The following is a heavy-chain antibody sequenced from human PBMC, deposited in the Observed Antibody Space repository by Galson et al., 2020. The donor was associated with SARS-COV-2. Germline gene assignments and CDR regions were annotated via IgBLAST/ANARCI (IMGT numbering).Heavy chain of an antibody. Sequence: GGSLRLSCAASGFTFSSYWMSWVRQAPGKGLEWVANIKQDGSEKYYVDSVKGRFTISRDNAKNSLYLQMNSLRVEDTAVYYCARQYYYDRSHSLPANWGQGTLVTVSS. D-gene: IGHD3-22*01. CDR1: GFTFSSYW. CDR3: ARQYYYDRSHSLPAN. V-gene: IGHV3-7*01. CDR2: IKQDGSEK. J-gene: IGHJ4*02.